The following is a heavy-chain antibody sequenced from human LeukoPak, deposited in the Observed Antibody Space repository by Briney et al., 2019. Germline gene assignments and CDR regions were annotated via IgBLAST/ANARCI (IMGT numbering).Heavy chain of an antibody. J-gene: IGHJ4*02. Sequence: SETLSLTCTVSGGSISSGDYYWSWIRQPPGKGLEWIGYIYYSGSTYYNPSLKSRVTISIDTSKNQFSLKLSSVTAADTAVYYCARKEYYGSGTFDYWGQGTLVTVSS. V-gene: IGHV4-30-4*08. CDR2: IYYSGST. CDR1: GGSISSGDYY. D-gene: IGHD3-10*01. CDR3: ARKEYYGSGTFDY.